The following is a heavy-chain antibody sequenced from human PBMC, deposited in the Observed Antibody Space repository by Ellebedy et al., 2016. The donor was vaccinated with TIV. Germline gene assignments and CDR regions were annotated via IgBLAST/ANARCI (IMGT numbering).Heavy chain of an antibody. V-gene: IGHV1-69*04. D-gene: IGHD5-12*01. CDR1: GGTFSSYA. Sequence: SVKVSXXASGGTFSSYAISWVRQAPGQGLEWMGRIIPILGIANYAQKFQGRVTITADKSTSTAYMELSSLRSEDTAVYYCARESGWLRVWGQGTLVTVSS. J-gene: IGHJ4*02. CDR2: IIPILGIA. CDR3: ARESGWLRV.